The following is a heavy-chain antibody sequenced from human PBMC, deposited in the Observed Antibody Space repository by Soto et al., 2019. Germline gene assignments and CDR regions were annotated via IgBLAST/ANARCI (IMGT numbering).Heavy chain of an antibody. CDR2: TSGSGGST. CDR1: GFTFSSYS. J-gene: IGHJ6*02. D-gene: IGHD6-19*01. Sequence: EVQLVESGGGLVQPGGSLRLSCAASGFTFSSYSMNWVRQAPGKGLEWVSATSGSGGSTYYADSVKGRFRISRDNSKNTLYLQMNGLRVEDTAVYYCAKVIAVATHYYYYGMDVWGQGTTVTVSS. CDR3: AKVIAVATHYYYYGMDV. V-gene: IGHV3-23*04.